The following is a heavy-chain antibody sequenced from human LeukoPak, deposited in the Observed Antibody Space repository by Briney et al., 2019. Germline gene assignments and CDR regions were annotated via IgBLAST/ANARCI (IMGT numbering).Heavy chain of an antibody. D-gene: IGHD2-21*01. J-gene: IGHJ4*02. V-gene: IGHV3-7*01. CDR1: GFTFSSHW. Sequence: GGSLRLYCAASGFTFSSHWMSWVRQVTGKGLAWVANINRDGSEEYYVDSVKGRVTISRDNAKNSLYLQMNSLRADDTAVYYCVRVLIVGSRSIFEHWGQGTLVTVSS. CDR3: VRVLIVGSRSIFEH. CDR2: INRDGSEE.